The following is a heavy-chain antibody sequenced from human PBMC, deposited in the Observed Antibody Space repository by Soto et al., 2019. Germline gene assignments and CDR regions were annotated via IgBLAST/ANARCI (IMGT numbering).Heavy chain of an antibody. J-gene: IGHJ6*02. CDR1: GGSISSGGYS. D-gene: IGHD2-15*01. CDR2: IYHSGST. V-gene: IGHV4-30-2*01. CDR3: ARAQGYCSGGSCYSENLYYGMDV. Sequence: QLQLQESGSGLVKPSQTLSLTCAVSGGSISSGGYSWSWIRQPPGKGLEWIGYIYHSGSTYYNPSLRSRVTISVDRSKNQFSLKLSSVTAADTAVYYCARAQGYCSGGSCYSENLYYGMDVWGQGTTVTVSS.